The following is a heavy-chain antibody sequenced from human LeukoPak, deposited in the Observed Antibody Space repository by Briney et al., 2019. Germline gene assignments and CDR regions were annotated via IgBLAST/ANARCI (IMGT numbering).Heavy chain of an antibody. Sequence: GGSLRLSCAASGFTVSSNYMSWVRQAPGKGLECVSVIYSGGGAYYADSVKGRFTISRDNSKNTLYLQMNSLRAEDTAVYFCTGHFLYSHESWGQGTLVTVSS. D-gene: IGHD5-18*01. CDR1: GFTVSSNY. V-gene: IGHV3-53*01. CDR3: TGHFLYSHES. J-gene: IGHJ5*02. CDR2: IYSGGGA.